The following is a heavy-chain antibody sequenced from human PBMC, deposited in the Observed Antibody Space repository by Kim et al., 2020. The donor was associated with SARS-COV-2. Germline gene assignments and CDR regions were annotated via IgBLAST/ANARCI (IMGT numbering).Heavy chain of an antibody. V-gene: IGHV1-69*01. D-gene: IGHD2-2*01. Sequence: NYAQKFQGRVTITADESTSTAYMELSSLRSEDTAVYYCARAGSSTSLPDYWGQGTLVTVSS. CDR3: ARAGSSTSLPDY. J-gene: IGHJ4*02.